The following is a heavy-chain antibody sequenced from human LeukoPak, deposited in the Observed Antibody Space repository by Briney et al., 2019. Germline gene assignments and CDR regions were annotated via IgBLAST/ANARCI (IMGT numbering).Heavy chain of an antibody. J-gene: IGHJ4*02. CDR1: GFTFSSYW. CDR3: ARQQWLVLDY. CDR2: IKQDGSEK. D-gene: IGHD6-19*01. V-gene: IGHV3-7*03. Sequence: GGSLTLSCAASGFTFSSYWMNWVRQAPGQGLEWVAYIKQDGSEKYYVDSVKGRFTISRDNAKNTLYLQMNSLRAEDTAVYYCARQQWLVLDYWGQGTLVTVSS.